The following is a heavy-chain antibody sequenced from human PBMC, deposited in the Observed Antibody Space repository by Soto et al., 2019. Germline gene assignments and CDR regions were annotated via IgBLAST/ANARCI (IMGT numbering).Heavy chain of an antibody. J-gene: IGHJ5*02. Sequence: EVRLLESGGGLAQPGGSRRLSCAASGFTFSSSAMNWVRQAPGKGLEWVSSIRVGGGDTFYADSVRGRFTVSRDISRNTLYLQTNRLRAEDTAICYCAKCSVGTVRTSGWCNWFDPWGQGTLVTVSS. D-gene: IGHD6-19*01. CDR1: GFTFSSSA. CDR2: IRVGGGDT. CDR3: AKCSVGTVRTSGWCNWFDP. V-gene: IGHV3-23*01.